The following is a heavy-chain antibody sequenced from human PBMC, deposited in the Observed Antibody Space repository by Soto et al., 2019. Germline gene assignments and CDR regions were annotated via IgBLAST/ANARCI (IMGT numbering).Heavy chain of an antibody. CDR1: CDYISAYS. V-gene: IGHV4-59*01. CDR3: AREGNLGRWLQPLDF. J-gene: IGHJ4*02. Sequence: SETMSLTCTVSCDYISAYSWSWVRQPPGKGLEWIGNIHYNGNTKYNPSLKSRVSMSVDTSKNQFSLRLISVTAADTAKYFCAREGNLGRWLQPLDFWGQGTLVTVSS. D-gene: IGHD5-12*01. CDR2: IHYNGNT.